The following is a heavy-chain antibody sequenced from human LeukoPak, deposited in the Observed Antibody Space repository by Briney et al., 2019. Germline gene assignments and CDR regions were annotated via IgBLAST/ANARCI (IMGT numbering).Heavy chain of an antibody. V-gene: IGHV1-18*01. CDR2: ISAYNGNT. CDR3: ARDIATSYDFWSGPLRRTFDY. J-gene: IGHJ4*02. CDR1: GYTFTSYG. D-gene: IGHD3-3*01. Sequence: ASVKVSCKASGYTFTSYGISWVRQAPGQGLEWMGWISAYNGNTNYAQKLQGRVTMTTDTSTSTAYMELRSLRSDDTAVYYCARDIATSYDFWSGPLRRTFDYWGQGTLVTVSS.